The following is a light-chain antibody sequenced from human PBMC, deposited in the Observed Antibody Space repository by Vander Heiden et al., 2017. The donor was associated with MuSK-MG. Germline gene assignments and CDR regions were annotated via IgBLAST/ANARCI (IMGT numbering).Light chain of an antibody. Sequence: QTVVTQEASFSVSPGGTVTLTCGLNSDTVSTSQYPSWYQQTPGQAPRTLIYNTNTRSSGVPDRFSGSILGNTAALTITGAQAEDEADYICSFYMGSGLSVFGGGTHLTVL. V-gene: IGLV8-61*01. CDR1: SDTVSTSQY. CDR2: NTN. CDR3: SFYMGSGLSV. J-gene: IGLJ7*01.